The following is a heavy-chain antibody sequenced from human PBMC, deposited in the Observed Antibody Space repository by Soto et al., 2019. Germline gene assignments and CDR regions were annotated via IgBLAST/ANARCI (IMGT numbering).Heavy chain of an antibody. D-gene: IGHD2-2*01. Sequence: PSETLSLTCTVSGGSISSGGYYWSWIRQHPGKGLEWIGYIYYSGSTYYNPSLKSRVTISVDTSKNQFSLKLSSVTAADTAVYYCAREVERYCSSTSCIDYWGQGTLVTVYS. V-gene: IGHV4-31*03. J-gene: IGHJ4*02. CDR2: IYYSGST. CDR3: AREVERYCSSTSCIDY. CDR1: GGSISSGGYY.